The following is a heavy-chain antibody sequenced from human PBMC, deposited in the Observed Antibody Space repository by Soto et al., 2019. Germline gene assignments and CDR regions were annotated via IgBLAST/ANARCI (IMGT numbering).Heavy chain of an antibody. CDR3: AKENYYDSGSYYGMDV. CDR1: GFTFSSYG. Sequence: GGSLRLSCAASGFTFSSYGMHWVRQAPGKGLEWVAVISYDGSNKYYADSVKGRFTISRDNSKNTLYLQMNSLRAEDTAVYYCAKENYYDSGSYYGMDVWGQGTTVTFSS. D-gene: IGHD3-10*01. V-gene: IGHV3-30*18. CDR2: ISYDGSNK. J-gene: IGHJ6*02.